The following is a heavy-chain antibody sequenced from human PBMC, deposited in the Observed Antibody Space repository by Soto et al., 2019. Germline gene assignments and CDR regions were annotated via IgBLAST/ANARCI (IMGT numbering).Heavy chain of an antibody. J-gene: IGHJ5*02. D-gene: IGHD4-4*01. CDR2: ISAYNGNT. V-gene: IGHV1-18*01. CDR1: GYTFTSYG. CDR3: ARVPHDYSNYVIWFDP. Sequence: ASVKVSCKASGYTFTSYGISWVRQAPGQGLEWMGWISAYNGNTNYAQKLQGRVTMTTDTSTSTAYMELRSLRSDDTAVYYCARVPHDYSNYVIWFDPWGQGTLVTVSS.